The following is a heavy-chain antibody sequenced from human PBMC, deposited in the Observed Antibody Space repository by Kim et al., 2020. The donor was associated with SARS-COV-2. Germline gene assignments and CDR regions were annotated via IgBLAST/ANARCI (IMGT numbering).Heavy chain of an antibody. V-gene: IGHV3-21*01. CDR3: ARDRRGPVFNAFDI. Sequence: GGSLRLSCAASGFTFSSYSMNWVRQAPGKGLEWVSSISSSSSYIYYADSVKGRFTISRDNAKNSLYLQMNSLRAEDTAVYYCARDRRGPVFNAFDIWGQGTMVTVSS. CDR2: ISSSSSYI. CDR1: GFTFSSYS. J-gene: IGHJ3*02.